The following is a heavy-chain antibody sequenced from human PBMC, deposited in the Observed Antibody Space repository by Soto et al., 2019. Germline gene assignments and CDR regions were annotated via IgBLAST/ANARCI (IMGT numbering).Heavy chain of an antibody. D-gene: IGHD2-21*02. V-gene: IGHV4-34*01. Sequence: SETLSLTCAVYGGSFSGYYCSWIRQPPGKGLEWIGEINHSGSTNYNPSLKSRVTISVDTSKNQFSLKLSPVTAADTAVYYCARESIVVVTAYVASRTKGMDVWGQGTTVTVSS. J-gene: IGHJ6*02. CDR1: GGSFSGYY. CDR3: ARESIVVVTAYVASRTKGMDV. CDR2: INHSGST.